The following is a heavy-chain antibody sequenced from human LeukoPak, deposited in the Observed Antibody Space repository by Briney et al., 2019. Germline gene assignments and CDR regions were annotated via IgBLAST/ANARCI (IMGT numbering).Heavy chain of an antibody. D-gene: IGHD3-10*01. Sequence: SETLSLTCAVYGGSFSGYYWSWIRQPPGKGLEWIGEINHSGSTNYNPSLKSRVTISVDTSKNQFSLKLSSVTAADTAVHYCARGPRSSGSYLGYWGQGTLVTVSS. J-gene: IGHJ4*02. CDR1: GGSFSGYY. V-gene: IGHV4-34*01. CDR3: ARGPRSSGSYLGY. CDR2: INHSGST.